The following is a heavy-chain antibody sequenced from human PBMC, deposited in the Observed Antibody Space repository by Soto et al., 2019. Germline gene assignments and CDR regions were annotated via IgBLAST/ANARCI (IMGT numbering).Heavy chain of an antibody. CDR1: GFTFSNYG. V-gene: IGHV3-30*18. D-gene: IGHD4-4*01. CDR3: AKAMTTLTTAWFDP. J-gene: IGHJ5*02. CDR2: VSYDGSNE. Sequence: GGSLRLSCAASGFTFSNYGMHWIRQAPGKGLEWVAVVSYDGSNEYSADSVKGRFTISRDNSKNTVYLQMNSLRAEDTAVYYCAKAMTTLTTAWFDPWGQGTLVTVSS.